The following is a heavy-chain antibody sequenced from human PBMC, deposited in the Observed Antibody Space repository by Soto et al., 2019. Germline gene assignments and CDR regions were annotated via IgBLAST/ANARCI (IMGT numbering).Heavy chain of an antibody. CDR2: IYSAGST. Sequence: EVQLVESGGGLVQPGGSLRLSCVVSGFSISNNYISWVRQAPGKGLEWVSVIYSAGSTFYADSVKGRITLSKDNSKNTLYLQMNSLRVEDTAVYYCAGEYCSSGSCAFDVWGHGTMVIVSS. D-gene: IGHD2-15*01. V-gene: IGHV3-66*01. J-gene: IGHJ3*01. CDR1: GFSISNNY. CDR3: AGEYCSSGSCAFDV.